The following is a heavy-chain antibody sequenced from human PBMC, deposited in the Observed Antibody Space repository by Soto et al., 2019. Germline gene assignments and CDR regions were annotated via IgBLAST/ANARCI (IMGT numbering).Heavy chain of an antibody. CDR3: ATPDV. Sequence: ESLPISFKGSGYSCTSYLISWVRQMPVKGLEWMGRIDPSDSYTNYSPSFQGHVTISADKSISTAYPQWSRLKASDTALYYCATPDVWAQRTTVTVSS. V-gene: IGHV5-10-1*01. CDR2: IDPSDSYT. CDR1: GYSCTSYL. J-gene: IGHJ6*02.